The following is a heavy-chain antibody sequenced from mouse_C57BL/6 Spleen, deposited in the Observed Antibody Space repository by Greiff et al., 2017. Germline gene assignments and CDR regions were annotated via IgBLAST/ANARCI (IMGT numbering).Heavy chain of an antibody. CDR2: IYPGDGDT. V-gene: IGHV1-80*01. CDR1: GYAFSSYW. Sequence: VQLQQSGAELVQPGASVKISCKASGYAFSSYWMNWVKQRPGKGLEWIGQIYPGDGDTNYNGKFKGKATLTADKSSSTAYMQLSSLTSEDSAVYFCARGTVVADAMDYWGQGTSVTVSS. J-gene: IGHJ4*01. D-gene: IGHD1-1*01. CDR3: ARGTVVADAMDY.